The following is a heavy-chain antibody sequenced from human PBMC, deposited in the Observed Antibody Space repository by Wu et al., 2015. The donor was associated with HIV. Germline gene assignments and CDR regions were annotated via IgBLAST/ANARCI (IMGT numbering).Heavy chain of an antibody. CDR3: ARDRGVVTKYYFDY. CDR1: GGTFSSYA. CDR2: ILGMFGTT. Sequence: QVQLVQSGAEVKKPGSSVKVSCQTSGGTFSSYAFTWVRQAPGQGLEWMGGILGMFGTTNYAQKFQGRVSITTDESTSTAYMELSSLRSEDTAVYYCARDRGVVTKYYFDYWGQGTLVTVSS. V-gene: IGHV1-69*05. J-gene: IGHJ4*02. D-gene: IGHD2-21*02.